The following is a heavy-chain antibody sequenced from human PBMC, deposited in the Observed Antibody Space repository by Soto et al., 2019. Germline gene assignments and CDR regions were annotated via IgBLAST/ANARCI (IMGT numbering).Heavy chain of an antibody. CDR1: GGTFGSYA. CDR3: ARSKGSSTILEIDCYYYYAMVV. Sequence: QVQLVQSGAEVKKPGSSVKVSCKASGGTFGSYAISWVRQAPGQGLEWMGGIIPITGTANYAQKFQGRVTIAADESTSTAYMELSSPRSEDTAVYYCARSKGSSTILEIDCYYYYAMVVWGQATTLTVSS. J-gene: IGHJ6*02. CDR2: IIPITGTA. D-gene: IGHD2-2*01. V-gene: IGHV1-69*01.